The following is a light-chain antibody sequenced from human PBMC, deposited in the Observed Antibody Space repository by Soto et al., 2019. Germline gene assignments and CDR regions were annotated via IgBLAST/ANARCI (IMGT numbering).Light chain of an antibody. CDR3: QSYDSSLSGYV. V-gene: IGLV1-40*01. Sequence: QSGLAHPPSVSWAPRQRFTISCTGSSANIGAAYNVDWYQQLPGTAPKLLIYGNNNRPSGVPARFSGSKSGTSASLAIAGLQAEDEGDYYCQSYDSSLSGYVFGTGTKVTVL. CDR1: SANIGAAYN. CDR2: GNN. J-gene: IGLJ1*01.